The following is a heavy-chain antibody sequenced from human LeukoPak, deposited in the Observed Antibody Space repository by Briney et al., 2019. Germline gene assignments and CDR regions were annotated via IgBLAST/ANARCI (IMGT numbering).Heavy chain of an antibody. CDR2: ISYDGSNK. D-gene: IGHD3-22*01. V-gene: IGHV3-30*18. CDR1: GFTSSSYG. CDR3: AKDPNYYDSSGYFQH. Sequence: GGSLRLSCAASGFTSSSYGMHWVRQAPGKGLEWVAVISYDGSNKYYADSVKGRFTISRDNSKNTLYLQMNSLRAEDTAVYYCAKDPNYYDSSGYFQHWGQGTLVTVSS. J-gene: IGHJ1*01.